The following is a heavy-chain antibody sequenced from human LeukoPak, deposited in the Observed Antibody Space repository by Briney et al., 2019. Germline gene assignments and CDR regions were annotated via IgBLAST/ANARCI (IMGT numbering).Heavy chain of an antibody. CDR1: GGTFSSYA. CDR2: IIPIFGTA. Sequence: ASVKVSCKASGGTFSSYAISWARQAPGQGLEWMGGIIPIFGTANYAQKFQGRVTITTDESTSTAYMELSSLRSEDTAVYYCARPGSSGYYNYYYYMDVWGKGTTVTVSS. D-gene: IGHD3-22*01. J-gene: IGHJ6*03. V-gene: IGHV1-69*05. CDR3: ARPGSSGYYNYYYYMDV.